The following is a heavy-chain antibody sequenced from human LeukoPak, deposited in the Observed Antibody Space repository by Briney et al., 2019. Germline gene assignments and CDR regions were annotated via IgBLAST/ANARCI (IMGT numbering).Heavy chain of an antibody. D-gene: IGHD2-15*01. CDR1: GGSFSGYY. CDR2: INHSGST. CDR3: ASRYCSGGSCYLLDYYYGMDV. V-gene: IGHV4-34*01. J-gene: IGHJ6*02. Sequence: ASETLSLTCAVYGGSFSGYYWSWIRQPPGKGLEWIGEINHSGSTNYNPSLKSRVTISVDTSKNQFSLKLSSVTAADTAVYYCASRYCSGGSCYLLDYYYGMDVWGQGTTVTVSS.